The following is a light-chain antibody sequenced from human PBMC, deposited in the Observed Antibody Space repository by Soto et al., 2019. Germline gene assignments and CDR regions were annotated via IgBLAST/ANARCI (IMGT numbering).Light chain of an antibody. Sequence: EIVLTQSPATLSLSPGERATLSCRASQSVGSFLAWYQQRPGQPPRLIIYDASKRATGIPARFSGSGSGADFTLTISSLEPEDFAVYYCQQYNSYPWTFGQGTKV. CDR3: QQYNSYPWT. CDR2: DAS. J-gene: IGKJ1*01. CDR1: QSVGSF. V-gene: IGKV3-11*01.